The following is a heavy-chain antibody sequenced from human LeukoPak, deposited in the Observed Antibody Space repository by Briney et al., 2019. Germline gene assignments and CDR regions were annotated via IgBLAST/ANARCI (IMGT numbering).Heavy chain of an antibody. Sequence: SETPSLTCTVSGGSISSYYRSWIRQPPGKELEWIGYIYTSGSTNYNPSLKSRVTISVDTSKNQFSLKLSSVTAADTAVYYCARLVTYSDSSGYYYDYWGQGTLVTVSS. V-gene: IGHV4-4*09. CDR2: IYTSGST. CDR3: ARLVTYSDSSGYYYDY. J-gene: IGHJ4*02. CDR1: GGSISSYY. D-gene: IGHD3-22*01.